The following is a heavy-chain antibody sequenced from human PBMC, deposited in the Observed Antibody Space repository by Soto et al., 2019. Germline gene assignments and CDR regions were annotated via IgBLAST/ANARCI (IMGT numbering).Heavy chain of an antibody. Sequence: PGGSLRLSCVASGFTFSSYSMSWVRQAPGKGLEWVSAISGSGGSAYYADSVKGRFTISRDNSKNTLYLQMNSLRAEDTAVYYCAKDIAAAATGWFDPWGQGTLVTVSS. J-gene: IGHJ5*02. D-gene: IGHD6-13*01. CDR3: AKDIAAAATGWFDP. V-gene: IGHV3-23*01. CDR2: ISGSGGSA. CDR1: GFTFSSYS.